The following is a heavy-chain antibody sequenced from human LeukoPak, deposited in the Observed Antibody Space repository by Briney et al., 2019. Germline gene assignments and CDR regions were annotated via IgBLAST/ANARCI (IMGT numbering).Heavy chain of an antibody. CDR1: GFTLSSYA. CDR2: IYSGGST. V-gene: IGHV3-53*01. J-gene: IGHJ6*02. Sequence: GGSLRLSCAASGFTLSSYAMTWVRQAPGRGLEWVSVIYSGGSTYYADSVKGRFTISRDNSKNTLYLQMNSLRAEDTAVYYCARSTLPIYYYGMDVWGQGTTVTVSS. CDR3: ARSTLPIYYYGMDV.